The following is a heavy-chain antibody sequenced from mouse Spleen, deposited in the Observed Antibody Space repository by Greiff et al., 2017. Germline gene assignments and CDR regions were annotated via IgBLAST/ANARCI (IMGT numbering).Heavy chain of an antibody. V-gene: IGHV5-12-1*01. CDR1: GFAFSSYD. J-gene: IGHJ3*01. Sequence: EVKLMESGGGLVKPGGSLKLSCAASGFAFSSYDMSWVRQTPEKRLEWVAYISSGGGSTYYPDTVKGRFTISRDNAKNTLYLQMSSLKSEDTAMYYCARNYGNPSWFAYWGQGTLVTVSA. CDR2: ISSGGGST. D-gene: IGHD2-1*01. CDR3: ARNYGNPSWFAY.